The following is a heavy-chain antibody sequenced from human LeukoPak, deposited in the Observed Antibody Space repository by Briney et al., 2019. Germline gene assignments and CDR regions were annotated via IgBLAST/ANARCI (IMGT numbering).Heavy chain of an antibody. CDR1: GGSISSYY. V-gene: IGHV4-59*01. J-gene: IGHJ4*02. CDR2: IYYSGST. CDR3: ARGGWPFDY. D-gene: IGHD6-19*01. Sequence: KPSETLSLTCTVSGGSISSYYWSWIRQPPRKGLEWIGYIYYSGSTNYNPSLKSRVTISVDTSKNQFSLKLSSVTAADTAVYYWARGGWPFDYWGQGTLVTVSS.